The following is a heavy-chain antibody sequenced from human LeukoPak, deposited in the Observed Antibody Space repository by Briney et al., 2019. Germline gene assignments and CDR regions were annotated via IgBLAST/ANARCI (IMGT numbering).Heavy chain of an antibody. Sequence: SETLSLTCAVYGGSFSGYYWSWIRRPPGKGLEWIGEINHSGSTNYNPSLKSRVTISVDTSKNQFSLKLSSVTAADTAVYYCACPSGNHLYSFDYWGQGTLVTVSS. J-gene: IGHJ4*02. CDR1: GGSFSGYY. CDR2: INHSGST. D-gene: IGHD1-14*01. CDR3: ACPSGNHLYSFDY. V-gene: IGHV4-34*01.